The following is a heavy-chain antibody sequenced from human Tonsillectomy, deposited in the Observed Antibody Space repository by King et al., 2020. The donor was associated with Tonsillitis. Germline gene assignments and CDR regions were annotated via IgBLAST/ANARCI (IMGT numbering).Heavy chain of an antibody. CDR2: INWNGGST. CDR1: GFNFDDYG. J-gene: IGHJ4*02. V-gene: IGHV3-20*01. Sequence: VQLVESGGGVVRPGGSLRLSCAASGFNFDDYGMSWVRHAPGKGLEWVSGINWNGGSTGYADSVKGRFTISRDNAKNSLYLQMNSLRAEDTALYHYARAPGGYAHPFDYWGQGTLVTVSS. D-gene: IGHD5-12*01. CDR3: ARAPGGYAHPFDY.